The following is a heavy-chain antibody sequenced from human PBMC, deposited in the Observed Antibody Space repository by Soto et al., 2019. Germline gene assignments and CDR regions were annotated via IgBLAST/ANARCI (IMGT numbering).Heavy chain of an antibody. CDR1: GFTFSSYW. CDR2: INSDGSST. D-gene: IGHD1-1*01. CDR3: ANQRDSTTYFDY. Sequence: GGSLRLSCAASGFTFSSYWMHWVRQAPGKGLVWVSRINSDGSSTSYADSVKGRFTISRDNAKNTLYLQMNSLPSVTAADTAVFYCANQRDSTTYFDYWGPGTLVTVSS. V-gene: IGHV3-74*01. J-gene: IGHJ4*02.